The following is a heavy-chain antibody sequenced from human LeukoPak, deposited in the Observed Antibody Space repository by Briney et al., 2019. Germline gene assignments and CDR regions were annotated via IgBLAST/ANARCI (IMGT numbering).Heavy chain of an antibody. CDR1: GFILSNYD. CDR3: ARDLKILVGATTFDS. Sequence: PGGSLRLSCAASGFILSNYDVTWVRQAPGKGLEWVANIKQDGSEKYYVDSVKGRFTISRDNAKNSLYLQMNSLRAEDTAVYFCARDLKILVGATTFDSWGQGTLVTVPS. CDR2: IKQDGSEK. D-gene: IGHD1-26*01. V-gene: IGHV3-7*01. J-gene: IGHJ4*02.